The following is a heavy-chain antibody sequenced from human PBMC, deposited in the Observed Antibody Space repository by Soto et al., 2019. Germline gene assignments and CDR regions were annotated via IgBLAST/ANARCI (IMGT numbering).Heavy chain of an antibody. D-gene: IGHD3-22*01. Sequence: QVQLVQSGAEVKKPGSSVKVSCKASGGTFSSYAISWVRQAPGQGLEWMGGIIPIFGTANYAQKFQGRVTITAVELTSTAYMELSTLRSEASAIYYCARPSLYYYDSSGQSAWFDTWGQGTLVTV. CDR1: GGTFSSYA. V-gene: IGHV1-69*12. CDR2: IIPIFGTA. J-gene: IGHJ5*02. CDR3: ARPSLYYYDSSGQSAWFDT.